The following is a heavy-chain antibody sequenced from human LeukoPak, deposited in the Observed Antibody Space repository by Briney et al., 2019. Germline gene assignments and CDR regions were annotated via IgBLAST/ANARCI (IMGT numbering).Heavy chain of an antibody. V-gene: IGHV4-34*01. CDR2: INHSGST. CDR3: ARGPGYCSSTSCYKGCFDP. D-gene: IGHD2-2*02. J-gene: IGHJ5*02. Sequence: PSETLSLTCAVYGGSFSGYYWSWIRQPPGKGLEWIGEINHSGSTNYNPSLKSRVTISVDTSKNQFSLKLSSVTAADTAVYYCARGPGYCSSTSCYKGCFDPWGQGTLVTVSS. CDR1: GGSFSGYY.